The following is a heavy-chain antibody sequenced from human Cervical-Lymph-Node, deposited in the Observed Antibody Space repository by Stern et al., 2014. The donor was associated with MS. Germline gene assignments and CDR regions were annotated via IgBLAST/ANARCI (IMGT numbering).Heavy chain of an antibody. J-gene: IGHJ5*02. CDR3: AHRSTSVAGAWAS. Sequence: VTLRESGPTLVKPTQTLTLTCDFSGFSLTTSGVGVGWIRQPPGKALEWLALLYWDDEKRYSPSLKNRLSILTDTAKNQVVLTMTNMDPVDTGTYYCAHRSTSVAGAWASWGQGILVVVSS. V-gene: IGHV2-5*02. D-gene: IGHD1-26*01. CDR1: GFSLTTSGVG. CDR2: LYWDDEK.